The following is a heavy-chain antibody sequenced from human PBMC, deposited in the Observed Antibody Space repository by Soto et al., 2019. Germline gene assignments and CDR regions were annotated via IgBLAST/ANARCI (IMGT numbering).Heavy chain of an antibody. V-gene: IGHV4-59*01. CDR1: GGSISSYY. CDR2: IYYSGST. D-gene: IGHD5-18*01. CDR3: ARVRGYSYGADAFGI. J-gene: IGHJ3*02. Sequence: SETLSLTCTVSGGSISSYYWSWIRQPPGKGLEWIGYIYYSGSTNYNPSLKSRVTISVDTSKNQFSLKLSSVTAADTAVYYCARVRGYSYGADAFGIWGQGTMVTVSS.